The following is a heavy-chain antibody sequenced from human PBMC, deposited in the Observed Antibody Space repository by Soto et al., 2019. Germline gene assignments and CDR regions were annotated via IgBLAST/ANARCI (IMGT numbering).Heavy chain of an antibody. D-gene: IGHD2-21*01. V-gene: IGHV3-30*03. CDR2: ISYSGNEK. Sequence: QVQLVESGGGVVQPGGSLRLSCAASGFTFSTYGIHWVRQAPGKGLDWVAAISYSGNEKYYADSVKGRFSTSRDNTQNTRYLHMNSLRPEDTTVEYCATAHSSLWSFDEGSDYWGQGALGSDST. J-gene: IGHJ4*02. CDR3: ATAHSSLWSFDEGSDY. CDR1: GFTFSTYG.